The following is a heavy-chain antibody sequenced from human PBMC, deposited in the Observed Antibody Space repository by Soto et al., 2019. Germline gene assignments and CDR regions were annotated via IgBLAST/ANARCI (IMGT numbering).Heavy chain of an antibody. J-gene: IGHJ3*02. CDR3: AREKAGTSAFDI. CDR2: IWYDGSNK. CDR1: GFTFSSYG. V-gene: IGHV3-33*01. Sequence: GGSLRLSCAASGFTFSSYGMHWVRQAPGKGLEWVAVIWYDGSNKYYADSVKGRFTISRDNSKNTLYLQMNSLRAEDTAVYYCAREKAGTSAFDIWGQGTMVTVSS. D-gene: IGHD6-19*01.